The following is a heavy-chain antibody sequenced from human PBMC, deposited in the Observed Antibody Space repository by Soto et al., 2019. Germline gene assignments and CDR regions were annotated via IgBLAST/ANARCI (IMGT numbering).Heavy chain of an antibody. CDR3: ARRLYYDSSGFEGGGMDV. CDR1: GGSISSSSYY. V-gene: IGHV4-39*01. Sequence: PSETLSLTCTVSGGSISSSSYYWCWIRQPPSKWLEWIGSIYYSGSTYYNPSLKSRVTISVDTSKNQFSLKLSSVTAADTAVYYCARRLYYDSSGFEGGGMDVWGQGTTVTVSS. CDR2: IYYSGST. J-gene: IGHJ6*02. D-gene: IGHD3-22*01.